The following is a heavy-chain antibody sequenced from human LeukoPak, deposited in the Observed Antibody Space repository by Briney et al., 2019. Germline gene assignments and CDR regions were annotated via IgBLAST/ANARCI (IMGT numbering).Heavy chain of an antibody. D-gene: IGHD1-14*01. CDR3: ARDGNPFDY. V-gene: IGHV3-48*02. J-gene: IGHJ4*02. CDR1: GFTFTNAW. Sequence: PGGSLRLSCAASGFTFTNAWMSWVRQAPGKGLEWISYISSSSSIIYYAHSVKGRFTISRDNAKNSLYLQMNSLRDEDTAVYYCARDGNPFDYWGQGTLVTVSS. CDR2: ISSSSSII.